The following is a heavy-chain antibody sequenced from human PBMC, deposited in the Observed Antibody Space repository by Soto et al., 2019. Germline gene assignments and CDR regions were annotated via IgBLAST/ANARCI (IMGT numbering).Heavy chain of an antibody. J-gene: IGHJ6*02. CDR3: AREWKQWLVNYYYYGMDV. D-gene: IGHD6-19*01. CDR1: GGSISSSNW. Sequence: SETLSLTCAVSGGSISSSNWLSWVRQPPGKGLEWIGEIYHSGSTNYNPSLKSRVTISVDKSKNQFSLKLSSVTAADTAVYYCAREWKQWLVNYYYYGMDVWGQGTTVTVSS. V-gene: IGHV4-4*02. CDR2: IYHSGST.